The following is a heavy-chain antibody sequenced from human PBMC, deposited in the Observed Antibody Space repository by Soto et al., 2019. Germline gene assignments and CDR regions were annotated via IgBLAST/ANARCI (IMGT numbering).Heavy chain of an antibody. J-gene: IGHJ4*02. CDR1: GGSISRSSNY. CDR2: ISDSGAT. D-gene: IGHD3-22*01. Sequence: QLQLHESGPGLVKPSETLSLSCSVSGGSISRSSNYWGWIRQPPGKGLEWIGSISDSGATYYNPSLNNRVTMSADTSQNQFSLKLSSVAAADTAVYYCARRGYYDRTGYYPNYYFDYWGQGTLVTVSS. CDR3: ARRGYYDRTGYYPNYYFDY. V-gene: IGHV4-39*01.